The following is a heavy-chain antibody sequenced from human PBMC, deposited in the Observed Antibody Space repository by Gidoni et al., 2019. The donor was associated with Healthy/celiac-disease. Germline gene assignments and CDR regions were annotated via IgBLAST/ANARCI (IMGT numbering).Heavy chain of an antibody. CDR3: ARDWGYGGKAPGPHYFDY. D-gene: IGHD4-17*01. CDR2: ISSSSSTI. V-gene: IGHV3-48*02. J-gene: IGHJ4*02. CDR1: GFTFSSYS. Sequence: EVQLVESGGGLVQPGGSLRLSCAASGFTFSSYSMNWVRQAPGKGLEWVSYISSSSSTIYYADSVKGRFTISRDNAKNSLYLQMNSLRDEDTAVYYCARDWGYGGKAPGPHYFDYWGQGTLVTVSS.